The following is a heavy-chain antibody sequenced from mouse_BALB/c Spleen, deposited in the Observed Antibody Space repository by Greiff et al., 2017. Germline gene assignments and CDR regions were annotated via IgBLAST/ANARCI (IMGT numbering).Heavy chain of an antibody. V-gene: IGHV1-69*02. D-gene: IGHD1-1*01. J-gene: IGHJ2*01. CDR2: IDPSDSYT. CDR3: ARFYYGTFDY. CDR1: GYTFTSYW. Sequence: QVQLQQPGAELVKPGASVKLSCKASGYTFTSYWMHWVKQRPGQGLEWIGEIDPSDSYTNYNQKFKGKATLTVDKSSSTAYMQLSSLTSEDSAVYYCARFYYGTFDYWGQGTTRTVSS.